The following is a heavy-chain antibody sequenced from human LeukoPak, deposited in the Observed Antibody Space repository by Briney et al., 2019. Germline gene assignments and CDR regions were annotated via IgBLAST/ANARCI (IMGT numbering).Heavy chain of an antibody. CDR1: GYTFTSYY. CDR2: INPSGGST. V-gene: IGHV1-46*01. Sequence: GASVKVSCKASGYTFTSYYMHCVRQAPGQGLEWMGIINPSGGSTSYAQKFQGRVTMTRDMSTSTVYMELSSLRSEDTAVYYCARDHSSSWYLFSPWGQGTLVTVSS. D-gene: IGHD6-13*01. J-gene: IGHJ5*02. CDR3: ARDHSSSWYLFSP.